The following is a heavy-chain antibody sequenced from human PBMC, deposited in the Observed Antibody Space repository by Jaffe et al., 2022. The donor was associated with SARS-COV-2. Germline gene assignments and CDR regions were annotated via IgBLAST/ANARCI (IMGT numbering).Heavy chain of an antibody. CDR1: GFTFSSYW. J-gene: IGHJ6*02. V-gene: IGHV3-7*01. CDR2: IKQDGSEK. D-gene: IGHD4-17*01. CDR3: ARWPAVYYYYGMDV. Sequence: EVQLVESGGGLVQPGGSLRLSCAASGFTFSSYWMSWVRQAPGKGLEWVANIKQDGSEKYYVDSVKGRFTISRDNAKNSLYLQMNSLRAEDTAVYYCARWPAVYYYYGMDVWGQGTTVTVSS.